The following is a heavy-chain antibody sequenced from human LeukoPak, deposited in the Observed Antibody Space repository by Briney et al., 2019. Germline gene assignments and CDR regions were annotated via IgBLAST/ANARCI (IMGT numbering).Heavy chain of an antibody. V-gene: IGHV4-59*01. J-gene: IGHJ3*02. D-gene: IGHD3-22*01. Sequence: SETLSLTCTVSGGSISSYYWSWIRQPPGKGLEWIGYIYYSGSTNYNPPLKSRVTISVDTSKNQFSLKLSSVTAADTAVYYCATSLDSSGYWDAFDIWGQGTMVTVSS. CDR3: ATSLDSSGYWDAFDI. CDR2: IYYSGST. CDR1: GGSISSYY.